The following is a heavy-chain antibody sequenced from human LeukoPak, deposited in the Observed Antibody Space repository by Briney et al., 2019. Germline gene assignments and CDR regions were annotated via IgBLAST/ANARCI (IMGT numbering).Heavy chain of an antibody. CDR3: ATLRGYSYGLDAFDI. CDR2: FDPEDGET. CDR1: GYTLTELS. V-gene: IGHV1-24*01. J-gene: IGHJ3*02. Sequence: ASVKVSCKVSGYTLTELSMHWVRQAPGKGLEWMGGFDPEDGETIYAQKFQGRVTMTEDTSTDTAYMELGSLRSEDTAVYYCATLRGYSYGLDAFDIWGQGTMVTVSS. D-gene: IGHD5-18*01.